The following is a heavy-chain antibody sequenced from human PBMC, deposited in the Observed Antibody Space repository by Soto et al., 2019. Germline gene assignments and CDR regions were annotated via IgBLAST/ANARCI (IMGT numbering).Heavy chain of an antibody. J-gene: IGHJ4*02. D-gene: IGHD4-17*01. CDR3: ARWDYGYYARFDY. Sequence: QVQLVQSGAEVKKSGASVKVSCKASGYTFTSHDINWVRQATGQGLEWRGWMNPNSGNTGYAQKFQGRVTTTRNTYIRTADMELSSLRSEDTSVYYCARWDYGYYARFDYWGQGTLVTVSS. CDR1: GYTFTSHD. CDR2: MNPNSGNT. V-gene: IGHV1-8*01.